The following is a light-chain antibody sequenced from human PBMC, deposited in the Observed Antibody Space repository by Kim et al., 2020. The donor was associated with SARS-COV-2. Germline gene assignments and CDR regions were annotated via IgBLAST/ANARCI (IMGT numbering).Light chain of an antibody. J-gene: IGKJ2*01. CDR3: QQYKSDPYT. V-gene: IGKV1-5*01. Sequence: DIQMTQYPSTLSASVGDTVSITCRANQYLATWVAWYQQKPGMAPKVLMYDASKLKSGVPSRFSGSGSGTEFTLTITSLQPDDFATYYCQQYKSDPYTFGQGTKLEI. CDR2: DAS. CDR1: QYLATW.